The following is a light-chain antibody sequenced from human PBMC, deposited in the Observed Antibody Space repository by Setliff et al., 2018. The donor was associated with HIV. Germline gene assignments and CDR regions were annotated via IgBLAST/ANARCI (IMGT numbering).Light chain of an antibody. CDR1: SSNIGSNY. J-gene: IGLJ2*01. CDR2: RNN. CDR3: AVWDDSLSDSYVV. Sequence: QSVLTQPPSASGTPGQRVTISCSGSSSNIGSNYVFWYQQLPGTAPKLLIYRNNQRPSGVPDRFSGSKSGTSASLAISGLRSEDVADYYCAVWDDSLSDSYVVFGGGTKGTVL. V-gene: IGLV1-47*01.